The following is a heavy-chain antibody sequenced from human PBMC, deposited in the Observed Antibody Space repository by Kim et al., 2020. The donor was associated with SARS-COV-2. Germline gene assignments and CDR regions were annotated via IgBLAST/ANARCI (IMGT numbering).Heavy chain of an antibody. CDR1: GYSFTSYW. J-gene: IGHJ6*03. Sequence: GESLKISCKGSGYSFTSYWIGWVRQMPGKGLEWMGIIYPGDSDTRYSPSFQGQVTISADKSISTAYLQWSSLKASDTAMYYCARHAFQPNSHFWSGYYVKYYYCMDVWRRATTLAVSS. CDR3: ARHAFQPNSHFWSGYYVKYYYCMDV. V-gene: IGHV5-51*01. D-gene: IGHD3-3*01. CDR2: IYPGDSDT.